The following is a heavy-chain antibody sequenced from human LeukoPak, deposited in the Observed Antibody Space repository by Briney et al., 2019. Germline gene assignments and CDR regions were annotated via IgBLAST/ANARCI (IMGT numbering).Heavy chain of an antibody. CDR3: ARERELSVNWFDP. Sequence: GGSLRLSCAASGFTFSSYSMNWVRQAPGKGLEWFSSISSSSSYIYYADSVKGRFTISRDNAKNSLYLQMNSLRAEDTAVYYCARERELSVNWFDPWGQGTLVTVSS. CDR2: ISSSSSYI. D-gene: IGHD1-26*01. V-gene: IGHV3-21*01. J-gene: IGHJ5*02. CDR1: GFTFSSYS.